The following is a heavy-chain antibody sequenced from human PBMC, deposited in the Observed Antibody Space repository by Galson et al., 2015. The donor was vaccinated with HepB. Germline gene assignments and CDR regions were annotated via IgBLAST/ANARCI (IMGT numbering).Heavy chain of an antibody. CDR3: AIKARRELVPFDS. CDR2: ISSSGTTI. Sequence: SLRLSCAASGFTFSNYAMNWVRQAPGKGLEWVSYISSSGTTIYYADSVKGRFTISRDNAKNSLYLQMNSLRAEDTAVYYRAIKARRELVPFDSWGQGTLVTVSS. D-gene: IGHD1-26*01. J-gene: IGHJ4*02. V-gene: IGHV3-48*03. CDR1: GFTFSNYA.